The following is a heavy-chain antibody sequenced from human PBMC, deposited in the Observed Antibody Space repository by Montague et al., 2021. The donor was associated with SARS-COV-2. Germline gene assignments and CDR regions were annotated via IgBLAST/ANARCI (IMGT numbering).Heavy chain of an antibody. CDR2: ISGGGDDT. CDR1: GFNFNHYA. D-gene: IGHD1-26*01. J-gene: IGHJ4*02. V-gene: IGHV3-23*01. Sequence: SLRLSCAASGFNFNHYAMIWVRQAPGKGLEWVSGISGGGDDTYTXXSLRVRFTISRDNFKKTLSLQMNSLRAEDSAIYYCAKAAYMPYSGSYWDSWGQGALVTVSS. CDR3: AKAAYMPYSGSYWDS.